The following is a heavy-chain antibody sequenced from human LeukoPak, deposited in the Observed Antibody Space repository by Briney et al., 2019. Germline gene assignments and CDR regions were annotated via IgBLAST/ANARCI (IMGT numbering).Heavy chain of an antibody. V-gene: IGHV1-2*02. D-gene: IGHD2-2*01. CDR3: ARDPGLVVVPAAISQDAFDI. CDR1: GYTFTGYY. Sequence: ASVKVSCKASGYTFTGYYMHWVRQAPGQGPEWMGWINPNSGGTNYAQKFQGRVTMTRDTSISTAYMELSRLRSDDTAVYYCARDPGLVVVPAAISQDAFDIWGQGTMVTVSS. CDR2: INPNSGGT. J-gene: IGHJ3*02.